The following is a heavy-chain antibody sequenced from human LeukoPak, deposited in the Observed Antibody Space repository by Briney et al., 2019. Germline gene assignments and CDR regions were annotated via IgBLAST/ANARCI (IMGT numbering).Heavy chain of an antibody. CDR3: ARDKKWLVRGYNFDY. J-gene: IGHJ4*02. V-gene: IGHV3-30*02. D-gene: IGHD6-19*01. CDR1: GFTLRGYG. CDR2: IRYDGSDK. Sequence: GGSLRLSCAASGFTLRGYGMHWVRQAPGKGLEWVAFIRYDGSDKSYADSVKGRFTISRDNSKNTLYLQMNSLRAEDTAVYYCARDKKWLVRGYNFDYWGQGTLVTVSS.